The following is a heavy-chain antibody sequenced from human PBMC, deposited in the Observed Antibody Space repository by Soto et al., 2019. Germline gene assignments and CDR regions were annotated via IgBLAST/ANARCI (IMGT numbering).Heavy chain of an antibody. V-gene: IGHV4-34*01. J-gene: IGHJ5*02. D-gene: IGHD3-16*01. Sequence: SSETLSLTCAVYGGFLSESYWTWIRQPPGKGLEWIGEINHVGGTNYNPSLKSRVTMSVDTSQNQFSLRLISVTAADTAMYFCVRIRYPLTSSVLWLDPSGQGTPVTVSS. CDR2: INHVGGT. CDR3: VRIRYPLTSSVLWLDP. CDR1: GGFLSESY.